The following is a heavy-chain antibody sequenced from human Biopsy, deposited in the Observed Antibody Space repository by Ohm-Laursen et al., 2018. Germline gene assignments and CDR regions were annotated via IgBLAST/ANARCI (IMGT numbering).Heavy chain of an antibody. D-gene: IGHD3-16*02. CDR2: ISPSSGGT. J-gene: IGHJ3*01. CDR3: ARDIMNPIGGLIARPDVFDV. Sequence: SVKVSCNASGYTFTDYFLHWVRQAPGQGPEWMGWISPSSGGTNYAQKFQGRVTMIRDTSATTGYMELSSLRSDDTAVYYCARDIMNPIGGLIARPDVFDVWGQGTMVTVSS. CDR1: GYTFTDYF. V-gene: IGHV1-2*02.